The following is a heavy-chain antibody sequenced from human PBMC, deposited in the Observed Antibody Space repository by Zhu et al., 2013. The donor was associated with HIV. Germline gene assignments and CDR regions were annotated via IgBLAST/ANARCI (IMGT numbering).Heavy chain of an antibody. CDR1: GYTFTTSG. CDR2: MNPNSGNT. CDR3: ARSGYSYDTRLYYYYMDV. Sequence: QVQLVQSGAEVKKPGASVKVSCKASGYTFTTSGISWVRQAPGQGLEWMGWMNPNSGNTGYAQKFQGRVTMTRNTSISTAYMELSSLRSEDTAVYYCARSGYSYDTRLYYYYMDVWGKGTTVTVSS. V-gene: IGHV1-8*02. D-gene: IGHD5-18*01. J-gene: IGHJ6*03.